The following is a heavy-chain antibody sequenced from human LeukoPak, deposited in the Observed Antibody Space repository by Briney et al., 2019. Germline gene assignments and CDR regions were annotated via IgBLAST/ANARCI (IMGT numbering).Heavy chain of an antibody. CDR1: GYSFTSYW. D-gene: IGHD2-2*01. V-gene: IGHV5-51*01. J-gene: IGHJ6*02. CDR3: ARLGCSSTSCAHYYGMDV. Sequence: GESLKISCKGSGYSFTSYWISWVCQMPGKGLEWMGIIYPGDSDTRYSPSFQGQVTISADKSISTAYLQWSSLKASDTAMYYCARLGCSSTSCAHYYGMDVWGQGTTVTVSS. CDR2: IYPGDSDT.